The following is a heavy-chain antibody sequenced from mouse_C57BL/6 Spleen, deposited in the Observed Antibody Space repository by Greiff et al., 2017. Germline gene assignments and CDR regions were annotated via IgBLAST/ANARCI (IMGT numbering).Heavy chain of an antibody. CDR1: GYTFTDYY. CDR2: INPNDGGT. CDR3: ARLDYFDY. J-gene: IGHJ2*01. V-gene: IGHV1-26*01. Sequence: VQLQQSGPELVKPGASVKLSCKASGYTFTDYYMNWVKQSHGQSLEWIGEINPNDGGTSYNQKFKGKATLTVDKSSSTAYMELRSLTSEDSAVYDCARLDYFDYWGQGTTLTVSS.